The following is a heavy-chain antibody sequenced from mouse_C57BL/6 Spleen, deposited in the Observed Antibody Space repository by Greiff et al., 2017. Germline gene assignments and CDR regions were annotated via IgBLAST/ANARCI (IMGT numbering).Heavy chain of an antibody. CDR2: INPYNGGT. V-gene: IGHV1-19*01. CDR1: GYTFTDYY. J-gene: IGHJ2*01. Sequence: EVQLVESGPVLVKPGASVKMSCKASGYTFTDYYMNWVKQSHGKSLEWIGVINPYNGGTSYNQKFKGKATLTVDKSSSTAYMELNSLTSEDSAVYYCADYDYERGFDYWGQGTTLTVSS. D-gene: IGHD2-4*01. CDR3: ADYDYERGFDY.